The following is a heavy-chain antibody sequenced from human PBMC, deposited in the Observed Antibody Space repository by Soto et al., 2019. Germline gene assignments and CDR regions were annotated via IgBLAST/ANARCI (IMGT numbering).Heavy chain of an antibody. J-gene: IGHJ4*02. CDR3: ARFSRGVAGTRGYFDY. V-gene: IGHV3-48*03. Sequence: PGGFLRLSCAASGFTFSSYEMNWVRQAPGQGLEWVSYISSSGSTIYYADSVKGRFTISRDNAKNSLYLQMNSLRAEDTAVYYCARFSRGVAGTRGYFDYWGQGTLVTVSS. D-gene: IGHD6-19*01. CDR1: GFTFSSYE. CDR2: ISSSGSTI.